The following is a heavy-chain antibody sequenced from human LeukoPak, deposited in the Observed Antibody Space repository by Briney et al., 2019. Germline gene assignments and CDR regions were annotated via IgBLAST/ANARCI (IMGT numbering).Heavy chain of an antibody. CDR1: GYTFTSYV. CDR2: ISAYNGNT. D-gene: IGHD5-12*01. CDR3: ATSGATTPFDY. Sequence: ASVKVCCKASGYTFTSYVISWVRQAPGQGLEWMGWISAYNGNTNYAQKLQGRVTMTTDTSTSTAYMELRSLRSDDTAVYYCATSGATTPFDYWGQGTLVTVSS. J-gene: IGHJ4*02. V-gene: IGHV1-18*04.